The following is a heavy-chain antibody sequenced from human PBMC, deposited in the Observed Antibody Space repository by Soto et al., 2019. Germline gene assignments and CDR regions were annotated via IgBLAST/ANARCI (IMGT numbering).Heavy chain of an antibody. CDR2: IIPIFGTA. D-gene: IGHD6-13*01. V-gene: IGHV1-69*12. J-gene: IGHJ6*02. CDR3: ARQLVRQQLVLILDYYYGMDV. Sequence: QVQLVQSGAEVKKPGSSVKVSCKASGGTFSSYAISWVRQAPGQGLEWMGGIIPIFGTANYAQKFQGRVTITADESTSTAYMELGSLRAEDTAVYYCARQLVRQQLVLILDYYYGMDVWGQGTTVTVSS. CDR1: GGTFSSYA.